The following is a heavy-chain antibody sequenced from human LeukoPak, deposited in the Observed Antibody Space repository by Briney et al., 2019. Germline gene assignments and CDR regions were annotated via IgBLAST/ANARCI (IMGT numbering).Heavy chain of an antibody. CDR2: MNPNSGNT. D-gene: IGHD6-19*01. Sequence: ASVKVSCKASGYTFTSYDINWVRQATGQGLEWMGWMNPNSGNTGYAQKLQGRVTMTRNTSISTAYMELSSLRSEDTAVYYCARGVGRAVAGTGYYLDYWGQGTLVTVSS. CDR3: ARGVGRAVAGTGYYLDY. V-gene: IGHV1-8*01. CDR1: GYTFTSYD. J-gene: IGHJ4*02.